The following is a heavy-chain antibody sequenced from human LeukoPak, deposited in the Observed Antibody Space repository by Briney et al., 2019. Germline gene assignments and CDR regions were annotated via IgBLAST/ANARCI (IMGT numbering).Heavy chain of an antibody. CDR2: MNPNSGNT. CDR3: ARRLLYWWDPAFDI. Sequence: ASVKVSCKASGYAFTSYDINWVRQATGQGLEWMGWMNPNSGNTGYAQKFQGRVTMTRNTSISTAYMELRSLRSEDTAVYYCARRLLYWWDPAFDIWGQGTMVTVSS. D-gene: IGHD2-8*02. V-gene: IGHV1-8*01. CDR1: GYAFTSYD. J-gene: IGHJ3*02.